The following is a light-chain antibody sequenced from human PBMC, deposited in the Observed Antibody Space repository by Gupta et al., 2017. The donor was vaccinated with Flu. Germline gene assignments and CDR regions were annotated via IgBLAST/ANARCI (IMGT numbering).Light chain of an antibody. CDR3: GTWDSSLSAWV. J-gene: IGLJ3*02. V-gene: IGLV1-51*01. CDR1: NSNIENNY. Sequence: QSVLTQPPSVSAAPGQKVTISCSGSNSNIENNYVSWYQKLPGTAPKLLIYENNKRPSGIPDRFSGSKSDTSATLGITGLQTGDEADDYCGTWDSSLSAWVFGGGTTLTVL. CDR2: ENN.